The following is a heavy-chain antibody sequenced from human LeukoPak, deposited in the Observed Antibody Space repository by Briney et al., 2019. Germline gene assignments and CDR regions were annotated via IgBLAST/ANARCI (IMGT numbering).Heavy chain of an antibody. Sequence: SETLSLTCTVSGGSISSSSSYWGWIRQPPGKGLEWIGSIYYSGSTYYNPSLKSRVTISVDTSKNQFSLKLSSVTAADTAVYYCARLDYYDSSGYDYWGQGTLVTVSS. D-gene: IGHD3-22*01. CDR1: GGSISSSSSY. CDR3: ARLDYYDSSGYDY. CDR2: IYYSGST. V-gene: IGHV4-39*01. J-gene: IGHJ4*02.